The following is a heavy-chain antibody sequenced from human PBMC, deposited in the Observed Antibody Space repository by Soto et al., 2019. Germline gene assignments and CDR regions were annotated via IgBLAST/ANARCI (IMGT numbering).Heavy chain of an antibody. CDR1: GFTFSSYG. CDR3: AKEMQLWYNWNWGYFDY. Sequence: GGSLRLSCAASGFTFSSYGMHWVRQAPGKGLEWVAVISYDGSNKYYADSVKGRFTISRDNSKNTLYLKMNSLRAEDTAVYYCAKEMQLWYNWNWGYFDYWGQGTLVTVSS. D-gene: IGHD1-7*01. J-gene: IGHJ4*02. V-gene: IGHV3-30*18. CDR2: ISYDGSNK.